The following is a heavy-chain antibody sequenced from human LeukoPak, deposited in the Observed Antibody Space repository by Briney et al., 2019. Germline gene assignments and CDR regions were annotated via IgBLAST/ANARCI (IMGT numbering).Heavy chain of an antibody. CDR1: GFTFSSYW. J-gene: IGHJ4*02. CDR3: ARDFYSCGYYGTN. CDR2: IKEDGSEE. D-gene: IGHD3-22*01. V-gene: IGHV3-7*01. Sequence: GGSLRLSCAASGFTFSSYWMYWVRQAPGKGLEWVANIKEDGSEEYYVESVKGRFSVSRDNAKNSLYLQMNSLRAEDTAVYYCARDFYSCGYYGTNWGEEILVTVSS.